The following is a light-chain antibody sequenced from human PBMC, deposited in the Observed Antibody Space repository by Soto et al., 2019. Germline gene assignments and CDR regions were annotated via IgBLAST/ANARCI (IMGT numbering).Light chain of an antibody. V-gene: IGLV2-14*03. Sequence: QAVLTQPASVSGSLGQSITISSTGTSSDIGGYDRVSWYQQHPRKAPKLIIYDVSFRPSGISIRFSGSKSGSTASLTISGLQAEDEGDYYCSSYTSSDTWVFGGGTKLTVL. CDR2: DVS. CDR1: SSDIGGYDR. J-gene: IGLJ3*02. CDR3: SSYTSSDTWV.